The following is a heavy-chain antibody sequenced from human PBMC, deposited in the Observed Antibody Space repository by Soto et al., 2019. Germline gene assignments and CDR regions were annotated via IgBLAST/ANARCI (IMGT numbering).Heavy chain of an antibody. Sequence: QVQLVESGRGVVQPGRSLRLSCAASGFTFSSYGMHWVRQAPGKGLEWVAVISYDGSNKYYADSVKGRFTISRDNSKNTLYLQMNSLRAEDTAVYYCAKDPVYCISTSCSYYFDYWGQGTLVTVSS. D-gene: IGHD2-2*01. J-gene: IGHJ4*02. CDR3: AKDPVYCISTSCSYYFDY. V-gene: IGHV3-30*18. CDR2: ISYDGSNK. CDR1: GFTFSSYG.